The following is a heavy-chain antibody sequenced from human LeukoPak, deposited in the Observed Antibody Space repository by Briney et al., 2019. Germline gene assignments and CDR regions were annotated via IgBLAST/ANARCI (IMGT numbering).Heavy chain of an antibody. Sequence: ASVNVSCKAPGYTFTSYYMHWVRQAPGQGLDWMGIINPSGGSTSYAQKFQGRVTMTRDTSTSTVYMELGSLRSEDTAVYYCAREVLDSTGHGYYYMDVWGKGTTVTVSS. CDR3: AREVLDSTGHGYYYMDV. CDR2: INPSGGST. CDR1: GYTFTSYY. J-gene: IGHJ6*03. V-gene: IGHV1-46*01. D-gene: IGHD6-25*01.